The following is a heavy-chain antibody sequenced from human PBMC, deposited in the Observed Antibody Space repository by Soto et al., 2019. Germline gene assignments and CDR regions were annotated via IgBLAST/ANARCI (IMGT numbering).Heavy chain of an antibody. CDR3: ASLYYYDSSGSQFDY. J-gene: IGHJ4*02. V-gene: IGHV5-10-1*01. Sequence: PGESLRISCKGSGYSFTSYWISWVRQMPGKGLEWMGRIDPSDSYTNYSPSFQGHVTISADKSISTAYLQWSSLKASDTAMYYCASLYYYDSSGSQFDYWGQGTLVTVSS. CDR1: GYSFTSYW. CDR2: IDPSDSYT. D-gene: IGHD3-22*01.